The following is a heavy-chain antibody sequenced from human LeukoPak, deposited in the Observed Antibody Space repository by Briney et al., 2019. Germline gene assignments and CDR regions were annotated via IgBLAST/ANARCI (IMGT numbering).Heavy chain of an antibody. D-gene: IGHD3-10*01. CDR3: ARDPELWCGESSLDY. Sequence: GASVKVSCKASGYTFTSYGISWVRQAPGQGLEWMGWISAYNGNTNYAQKLQGRVTMTTDTSTSTAYMELRSLRSDDTAVYYCARDPELWCGESSLDYWGQGTLVTVSS. CDR1: GYTFTSYG. J-gene: IGHJ4*02. CDR2: ISAYNGNT. V-gene: IGHV1-18*01.